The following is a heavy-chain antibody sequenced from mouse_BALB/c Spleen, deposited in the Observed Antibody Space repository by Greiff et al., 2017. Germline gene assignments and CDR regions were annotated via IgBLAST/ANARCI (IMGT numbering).Heavy chain of an antibody. V-gene: IGHV5-6-3*01. CDR2: INSNGGST. J-gene: IGHJ3*01. CDR1: GFTFSSYG. CDR3: ARDRRDRDGNFAY. Sequence: EVKLMESGGGLVQPGGSLKLSCAASGFTFSSYGMSWVRQTPDKRLELVATINSNGGSTYYPDSVKGRFTISRDNAKNTLYLQMSSLKSEDTAMYYCARDRRDRDGNFAYWGQGTLVTVSA. D-gene: IGHD2-1*01.